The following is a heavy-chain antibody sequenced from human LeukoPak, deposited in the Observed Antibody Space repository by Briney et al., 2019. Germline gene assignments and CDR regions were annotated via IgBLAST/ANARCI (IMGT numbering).Heavy chain of an antibody. CDR2: IYTSGST. D-gene: IGHD2-2*01. CDR1: GGSISSYY. Sequence: RTSETLSLTCTVSGGSISSYYWSWIRQPARKGLEWIGRIYTSGSTNYNPSLKSRVTMSVDTSKNQFSLKLSSVTAADTAVYYCARDEVIPAAIPYGMDVWGQGTTVTVSS. J-gene: IGHJ6*02. CDR3: ARDEVIPAAIPYGMDV. V-gene: IGHV4-4*07.